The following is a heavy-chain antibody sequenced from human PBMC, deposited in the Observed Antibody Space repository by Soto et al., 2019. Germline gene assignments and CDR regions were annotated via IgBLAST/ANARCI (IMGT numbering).Heavy chain of an antibody. J-gene: IGHJ4*02. D-gene: IGHD2-15*01. Sequence: QVQLQESGQGLVKPSQTLSLTCTVSGGSISSGGYYWSWIRQHPGKGLEWIGYIYYRGSTYYNPSINTRVTVSVDTSQNQFSLKLSSVAAAGTAVYYCARRLVLVAATCDNWGQGTLVTFSS. CDR2: IYYRGST. V-gene: IGHV4-31*03. CDR3: ARRLVLVAATCDN. CDR1: GGSISSGGYY.